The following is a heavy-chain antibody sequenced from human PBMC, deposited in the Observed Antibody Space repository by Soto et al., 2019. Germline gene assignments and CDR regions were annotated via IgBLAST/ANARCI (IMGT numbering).Heavy chain of an antibody. Sequence: QLQLQESGSGLVKPSQTLSLTCAVSHGSITSDGYSWSWVRQPPGKGLEWIGYIYHSGTTSYNPSLKIRVTISVDRSKTQFSLKLSSVTAADPAVYYCARLKLVFDSRGQGTLVTVSS. CDR1: HGSITSDGYS. V-gene: IGHV4-30-2*01. D-gene: IGHD6-13*01. CDR3: ARLKLVFDS. CDR2: IYHSGTT. J-gene: IGHJ4*02.